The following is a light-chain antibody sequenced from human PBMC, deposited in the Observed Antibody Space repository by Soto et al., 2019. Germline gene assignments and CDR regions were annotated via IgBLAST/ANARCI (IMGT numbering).Light chain of an antibody. CDR1: QSLSDY. CDR3: KQSYEVRLS. V-gene: IGKV1-39*01. Sequence: DIQMTQSPSSLSADVGDRVTITCRASQSLSDYLNWYQQKPGKAPNLLIHGASTLQSGVPSRFSGGGSGTEFTLTISSLQPEDFATYSCKQSYEVRLSFGGGPKV. CDR2: GAS. J-gene: IGKJ4*01.